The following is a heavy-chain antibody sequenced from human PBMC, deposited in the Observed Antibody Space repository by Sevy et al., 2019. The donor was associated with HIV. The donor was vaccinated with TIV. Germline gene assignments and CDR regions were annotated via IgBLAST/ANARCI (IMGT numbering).Heavy chain of an antibody. D-gene: IGHD3-22*01. Sequence: GGSLRLSCAASGFTFSSYAMSWVRQAPGKGLEWVSAISGSGGSTYYADSVKGRFTISRDNSKNTLYLQMDSLRAEETAVYYCAMSYDSSGYYYYWGQGTLVTVSS. CDR3: AMSYDSSGYYYY. J-gene: IGHJ4*02. V-gene: IGHV3-23*01. CDR2: ISGSGGST. CDR1: GFTFSSYA.